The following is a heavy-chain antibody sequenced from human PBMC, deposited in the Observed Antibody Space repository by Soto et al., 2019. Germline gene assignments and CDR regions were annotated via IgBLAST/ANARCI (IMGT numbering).Heavy chain of an antibody. CDR1: GFTFSSYA. CDR3: ATPLQYCSGGSCYFCYMDV. D-gene: IGHD2-15*01. CDR2: ISGSGGST. J-gene: IGHJ6*03. V-gene: IGHV3-23*01. Sequence: EVQLLESGGGLVQPGGSLRLSCAASGFTFSSYAMSWVRQAPGKGLEWVSTISGSGGSTYYADSVKGRFTISRDNSKNTRYLQMNSRRAEDTAVYYCATPLQYCSGGSCYFCYMDVWGKGTTVTVSS.